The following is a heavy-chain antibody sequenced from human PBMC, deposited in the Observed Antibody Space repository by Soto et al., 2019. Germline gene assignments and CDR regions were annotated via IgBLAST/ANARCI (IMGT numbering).Heavy chain of an antibody. J-gene: IGHJ4*02. CDR3: ANGGGLELPFDY. CDR1: GFTFSSYA. CDR2: ISGSGGST. Sequence: EVQLLESGGGLVQPGGSLRLSCAASGFTFSSYAMSWVRQAPGKGLEWVSAISGSGGSTYYADSVKGRFTIPRHNYKNTLYLKKNSVRAEDSAVYLCANGGGLELPFDYWGQRTLVTVSS. V-gene: IGHV3-23*01. D-gene: IGHD1-7*01.